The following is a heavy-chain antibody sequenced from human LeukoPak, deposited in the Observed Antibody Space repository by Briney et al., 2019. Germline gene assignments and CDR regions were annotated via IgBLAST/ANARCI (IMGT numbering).Heavy chain of an antibody. D-gene: IGHD5-18*01. CDR2: INPNSGGT. CDR1: GYTFTGYY. Sequence: GASVKVSCKASGYTFTGYYMHWVRQAPGQGLEWMGWINPNSGGTNYAQKLQGRVTMTTDTSTSTAYMELRSLRSDDTAVYYCATQYSYGPYYFDYWGQGTLVTVSS. CDR3: ATQYSYGPYYFDY. J-gene: IGHJ4*02. V-gene: IGHV1-2*02.